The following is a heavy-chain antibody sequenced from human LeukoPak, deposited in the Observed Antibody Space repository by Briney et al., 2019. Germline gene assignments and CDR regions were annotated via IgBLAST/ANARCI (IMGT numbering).Heavy chain of an antibody. D-gene: IGHD1-1*01. CDR3: GRAQIPYEGNGTCDRFDY. CDR2: IYYSGST. Sequence: PSETLSLTCAVSGGSIRIYYWSCIRQPPGKGLEWIGYIYYSGSTNYNPSLKSRVTISLATSKSQFSLKLTSVTAADTVVYYRGRAQIPYEGNGTCDRFDYWGQGTLVTVAS. CDR1: GGSIRIYY. V-gene: IGHV4-59*01. J-gene: IGHJ4*02.